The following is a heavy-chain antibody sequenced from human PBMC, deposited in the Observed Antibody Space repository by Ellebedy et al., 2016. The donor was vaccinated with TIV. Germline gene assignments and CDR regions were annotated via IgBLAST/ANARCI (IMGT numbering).Heavy chain of an antibody. CDR2: ISAYNGNT. CDR1: GYTFTGYY. Sequence: ASVKVSCXASGYTFTGYYMHWVRQAPGQGLEWMGWISAYNGNTNYAQKLQGRVTMTTDTSTSTAYMELRSLRSDDTAVYYCARDRPHWNHERYYYYYGMDVWGQGTTVTVSS. J-gene: IGHJ6*02. V-gene: IGHV1-18*04. CDR3: ARDRPHWNHERYYYYYGMDV. D-gene: IGHD1-1*01.